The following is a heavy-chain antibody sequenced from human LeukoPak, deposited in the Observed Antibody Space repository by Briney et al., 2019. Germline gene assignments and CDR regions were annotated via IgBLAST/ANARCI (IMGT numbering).Heavy chain of an antibody. Sequence: SQTLSLTCAISGDSVSNKAFTWNWIRQSPSRGLEWLGRTYYRSKWYNDYAESVRSRITINPDTSKNQFSLHLNSETPDDTAIYYCARDRLEAAGGTSWFDPWGQGTLVTVSS. J-gene: IGHJ5*02. CDR1: GDSVSNKAFT. CDR3: ARDRLEAAGGTSWFDP. V-gene: IGHV6-1*01. D-gene: IGHD6-13*01. CDR2: TYYRSKWYN.